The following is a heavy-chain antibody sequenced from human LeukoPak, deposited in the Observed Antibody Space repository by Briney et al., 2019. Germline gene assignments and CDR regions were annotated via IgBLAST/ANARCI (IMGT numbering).Heavy chain of an antibody. D-gene: IGHD3-22*01. CDR1: GSSISSYY. V-gene: IGHV4-59*01. CDR2: IYYSGST. CDR3: AREMVEGATYYYDSSVAFDI. Sequence: SETLSLTCTVSGSSISSYYWSWIRQPPGKGLEWIGYIYYSGSTNYNPSLKSRVTISVDTSKNQFSLKLSSVTAADTAVYYCAREMVEGATYYYDSSVAFDIWGQGTMVTVSS. J-gene: IGHJ3*02.